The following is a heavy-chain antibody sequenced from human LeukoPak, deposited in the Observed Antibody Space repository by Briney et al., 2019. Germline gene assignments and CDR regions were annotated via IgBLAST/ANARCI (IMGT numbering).Heavy chain of an antibody. V-gene: IGHV3-30*18. J-gene: IGHJ4*02. D-gene: IGHD4-17*01. Sequence: GGSLRLSCAASGFTFSSYGMHWVRQAPGKGLEWVAVISYDGSNKYYADSVKGRFTISRDNSKNTLYLQMNSLRAEDTAVYYCAKEGGDYDGGFLDYWGQGTLVTASS. CDR1: GFTFSSYG. CDR2: ISYDGSNK. CDR3: AKEGGDYDGGFLDY.